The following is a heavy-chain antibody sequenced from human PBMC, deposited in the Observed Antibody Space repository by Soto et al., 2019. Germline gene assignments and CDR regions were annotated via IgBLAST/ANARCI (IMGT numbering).Heavy chain of an antibody. J-gene: IGHJ6*02. V-gene: IGHV3-21*01. CDR3: ARDRVPRRPVLGKHYYYYGMDV. D-gene: IGHD2-15*01. CDR1: GFTFSTYT. Sequence: EVQLVESGGGLVKPGGSLRLSCAASGFTFSTYTMNWVRQAPGKGLEWVSSISRSGNYIYYADSVKGRFTISRDSAKNSLYLQMDSLRADDTAVYYCARDRVPRRPVLGKHYYYYGMDVWGLGTTVTVSS. CDR2: ISRSGNYI.